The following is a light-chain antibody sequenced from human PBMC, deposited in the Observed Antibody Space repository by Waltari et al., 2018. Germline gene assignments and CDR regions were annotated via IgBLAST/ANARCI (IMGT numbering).Light chain of an antibody. V-gene: IGLV2-23*01. CDR1: SSDVGTYNL. J-gene: IGLJ2*01. CDR2: EGS. CDR3: FSYAGRATGV. Sequence: QSALPQPASVSGSPGQSITLSCTGTSSDVGTYNLASWYQQHPGKAPKLMIYEGSQRPSGVSDRFSGSKSGNTASLTISGLQAEDEADYYCFSYAGRATGVFGGGTKLTVL.